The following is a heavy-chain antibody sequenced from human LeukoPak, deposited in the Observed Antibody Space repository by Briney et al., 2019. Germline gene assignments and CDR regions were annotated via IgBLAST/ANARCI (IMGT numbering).Heavy chain of an antibody. Sequence: GGSLRLSCAASGFTVSNNYMSWVRQAPGRGLEWVSLIYGDGSTHYADSVKGRFTISRDNSKNTAYLQMNSLRVEDTAVYYCARDRAGTQAWVEFDPWGQGTLVTVSS. CDR1: GFTVSNNY. J-gene: IGHJ5*02. CDR2: IYGDGST. D-gene: IGHD3-10*01. CDR3: ARDRAGTQAWVEFDP. V-gene: IGHV3-66*02.